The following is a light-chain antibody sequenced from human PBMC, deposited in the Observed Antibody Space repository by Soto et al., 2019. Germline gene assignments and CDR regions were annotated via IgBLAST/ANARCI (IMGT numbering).Light chain of an antibody. CDR3: QQRHNCPIT. Sequence: EIVLTQSPATLSLSPGERATLSCRTSQTIRGLLNWYQQRPGQAPRLLIYDTSNRATDIPARFSGSGSGTDFILTISSLDPEDFGVYFCQQRHNCPITFGQGNRLDI. V-gene: IGKV3-11*01. J-gene: IGKJ5*01. CDR1: QTIRGL. CDR2: DTS.